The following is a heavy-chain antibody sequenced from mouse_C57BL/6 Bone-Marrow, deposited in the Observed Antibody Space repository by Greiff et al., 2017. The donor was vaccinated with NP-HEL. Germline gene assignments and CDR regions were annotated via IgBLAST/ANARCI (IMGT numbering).Heavy chain of an antibody. Sequence: QVQLKQPGAELVRPGSSVKLSCKASGYTFTSYWMHWVKQRPIQGLEWIGNIDPSDSETHYNQKFKDKATLTVDKSSSTAYMQLSSLTSEDSAVYYCARSGRRVAYWGQGTLVTVSA. V-gene: IGHV1-52*01. CDR1: GYTFTSYW. J-gene: IGHJ3*01. CDR2: IDPSDSET. CDR3: ARSGRRVAY. D-gene: IGHD3-1*01.